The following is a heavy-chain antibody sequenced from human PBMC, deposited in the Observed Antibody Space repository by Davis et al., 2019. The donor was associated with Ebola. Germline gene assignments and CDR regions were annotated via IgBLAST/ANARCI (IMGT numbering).Heavy chain of an antibody. V-gene: IGHV3-21*01. Sequence: GESLKISCAASGFTFSDAWMTWVRQAPGKGLEWVSSITSGSSYIYYADSVKGRFTISRDNAKDSLYLQMNSLRAEDTAVYYCARVVHVWGQGTTVTVSS. CDR1: GFTFSDAW. CDR2: ITSGSSYI. D-gene: IGHD1-1*01. CDR3: ARVVHV. J-gene: IGHJ6*02.